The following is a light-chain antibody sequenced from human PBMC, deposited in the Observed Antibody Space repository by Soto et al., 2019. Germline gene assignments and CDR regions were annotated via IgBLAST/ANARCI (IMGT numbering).Light chain of an antibody. CDR1: QSVGTY. V-gene: IGKV3-11*01. CDR3: HQRNNWPRLT. J-gene: IGKJ4*01. CDR2: DAS. Sequence: DIVLTQSPATLSLSPGERATLSCRASQSVGTYLAWYQLKPGQAPRLLIYDASTRATGIPVRFSGSGSAADFTLTISRLEPEDFAIYYCHQRNNWPRLTFGGGTKVEIK.